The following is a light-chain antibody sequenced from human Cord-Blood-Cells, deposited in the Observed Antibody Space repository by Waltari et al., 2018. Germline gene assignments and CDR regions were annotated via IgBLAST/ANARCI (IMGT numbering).Light chain of an antibody. V-gene: IGKV3-11*01. Sequence: EIVLTQSPATLSLSPGDRATLSCRASQSVSSYLAWYQQKPGQAPRLLIYDASNRATGIPARFSGSGSGTDFTLTISSLEPEDFAVYYCQQRSNWPPATFGGGTKVEIK. J-gene: IGKJ4*01. CDR1: QSVSSY. CDR2: DAS. CDR3: QQRSNWPPAT.